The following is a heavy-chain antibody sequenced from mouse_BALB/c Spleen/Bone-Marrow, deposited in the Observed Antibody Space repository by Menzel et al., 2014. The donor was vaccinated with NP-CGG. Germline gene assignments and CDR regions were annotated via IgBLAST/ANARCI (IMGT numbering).Heavy chain of an antibody. J-gene: IGHJ3*01. CDR1: GFSLSTSGMG. CDR3: ARNDYDAWFAY. Sequence: QVTLKVSGPGILQPSQTLSLTCSFSGFSLSTSGMGVSWVRQPSGKGLEWLAHXYWDDDKRYNPSLKSRLTISKDTSRNQVFLKITSVDTADTATYYCARNDYDAWFAYWGQGTQVTVSA. D-gene: IGHD2-4*01. V-gene: IGHV8-12*01. CDR2: XYWDDDK.